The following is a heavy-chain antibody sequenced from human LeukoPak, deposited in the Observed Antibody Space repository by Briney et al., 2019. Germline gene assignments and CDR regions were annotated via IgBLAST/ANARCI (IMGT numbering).Heavy chain of an antibody. V-gene: IGHV3-7*03. Sequence: GGSLRLSCAASGFTFSSYWMNWARQAPGKGLEWVASINHNGNVNYYVDSVKGRFTISRDDAKNSLYLQMSNLRAEDTAVHFCARGGGLDVWGQGATVTVSS. CDR1: GFTFSSYW. CDR3: ARGGGLDV. J-gene: IGHJ6*02. D-gene: IGHD3-16*01. CDR2: INHNGNVN.